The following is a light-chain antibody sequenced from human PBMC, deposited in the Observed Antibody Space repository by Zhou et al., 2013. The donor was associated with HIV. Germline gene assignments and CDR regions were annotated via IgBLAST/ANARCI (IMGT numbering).Light chain of an antibody. J-gene: IGLJ2*01. V-gene: IGLV1-44*01. Sequence: QSVLTQPPSVSAAPGQRVTISCSGSSSNIGSNTVNWYQQLPGTAPKLLIYRNNQRPSGVPDRFSGSKSGTSASLAISGLQSEDEADYYCAAWDDSLRVVFGGGTKLTVL. CDR3: AAWDDSLRVV. CDR1: SSNIGSNT. CDR2: RNN.